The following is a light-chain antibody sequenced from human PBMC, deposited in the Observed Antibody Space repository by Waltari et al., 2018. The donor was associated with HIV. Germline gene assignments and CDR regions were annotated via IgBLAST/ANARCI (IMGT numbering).Light chain of an antibody. CDR3: QSYDTNKNWV. V-gene: IGLV6-57*01. Sequence: FMLTQPHSVSESPGKTVTISCTRSSGSIAGNYVQWFQRRPGSSPTTATYGSYFTTSGVPARFSGSFDRSANSASLTISGLKTEDEADYYCQSYDTNKNWVFGGGTKRTV. CDR2: GSY. J-gene: IGLJ3*02. CDR1: SGSIAGNY.